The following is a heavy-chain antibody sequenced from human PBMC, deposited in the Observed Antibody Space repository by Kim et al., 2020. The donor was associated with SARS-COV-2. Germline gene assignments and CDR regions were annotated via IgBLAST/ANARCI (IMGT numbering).Heavy chain of an antibody. Sequence: SETLSLTRTVSGGSISSGGYYWSWIRQHPGKGLEWIGYIYYSGSTYYNPSLKSRVTISVDTSKNQFSLKLSSVTAADTAVYYCARVRLVRGVVDYWGQGTLVTVSS. J-gene: IGHJ4*02. D-gene: IGHD3-10*01. CDR3: ARVRLVRGVVDY. V-gene: IGHV4-31*03. CDR2: IYYSGST. CDR1: GGSISSGGYY.